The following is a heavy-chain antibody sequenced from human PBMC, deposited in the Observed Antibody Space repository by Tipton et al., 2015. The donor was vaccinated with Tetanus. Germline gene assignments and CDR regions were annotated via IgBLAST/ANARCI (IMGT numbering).Heavy chain of an antibody. D-gene: IGHD4-17*01. Sequence: TLSLTCTVSGGSISSYYWSWIRQPPGKGLEWIGYIYYSGSTNYNPSLKSRVTISVDTSKNQFSLKLSSVTAADTAVYYCARAPYGDQAIDPWGQGTLVTVSS. CDR1: GGSISSYY. V-gene: IGHV4-59*01. CDR3: ARAPYGDQAIDP. CDR2: IYYSGST. J-gene: IGHJ5*02.